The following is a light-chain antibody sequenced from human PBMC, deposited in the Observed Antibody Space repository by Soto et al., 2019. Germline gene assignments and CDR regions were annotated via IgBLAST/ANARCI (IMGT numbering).Light chain of an antibody. CDR3: QQQGT. V-gene: IGKV3-20*01. CDR2: AAS. CDR1: EFLSSSY. J-gene: IGKJ2*01. Sequence: EIVLTQSPGTLSLSPGERATLSCRASEFLSSSYLVWYQQKPGQAPRLLIYAASRRATGIPDRFSGSGSATESTLTINTLEPEDFAVYYCQQQGTFGQGTKLDIK.